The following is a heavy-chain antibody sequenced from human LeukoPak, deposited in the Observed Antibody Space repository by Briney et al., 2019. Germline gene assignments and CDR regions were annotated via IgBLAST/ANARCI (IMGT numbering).Heavy chain of an antibody. V-gene: IGHV3-30*04. CDR3: ATAIVGATRVEDDAFDI. CDR1: GFIFSNYA. CDR2: ISSDGSKV. D-gene: IGHD1-26*01. Sequence: GGSLRLSCAASGFIFSNYAMHWVRQAPGKGLEWVALISSDGSKVYYADSVKGRFTISRDNSRNTLYLQMNSLRAEDTAVYYCATAIVGATRVEDDAFDIWGQGTMVTVSS. J-gene: IGHJ3*02.